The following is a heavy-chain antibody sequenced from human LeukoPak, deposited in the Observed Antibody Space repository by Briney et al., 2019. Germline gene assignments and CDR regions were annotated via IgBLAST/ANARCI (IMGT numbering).Heavy chain of an antibody. CDR3: TSALNLVLGELLGY. D-gene: IGHD3-16*01. V-gene: IGHV3-15*01. Sequence: GGSLRLSCAASGFISSKAWMAWVRQAPGKGLEWVGHIKTKAEDGTTDYAAPVKGRFTISRDDAKSTLYLQMNNLNTEDTAVYFCTSALNLVLGELLGYWGQGTLVTVSS. J-gene: IGHJ4*02. CDR1: GFISSKAW. CDR2: IKTKAEDGTT.